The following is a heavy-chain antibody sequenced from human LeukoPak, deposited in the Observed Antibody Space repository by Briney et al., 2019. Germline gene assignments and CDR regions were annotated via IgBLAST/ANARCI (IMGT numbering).Heavy chain of an antibody. CDR3: AILTGIAAAA. V-gene: IGHV3-74*01. D-gene: IGHD6-13*01. CDR2: ISSDGSST. CDR1: GFTFSSHW. Sequence: TGGSLRLSCAASGFTFSSHWMHWVRQAPGKGLVWVSRISSDGSSTSFADSVKGRFTISRDNAENTLYLHMNSLRAEDTAIYYCAILTGIAAAAWGQGTLVTVSS. J-gene: IGHJ5*02.